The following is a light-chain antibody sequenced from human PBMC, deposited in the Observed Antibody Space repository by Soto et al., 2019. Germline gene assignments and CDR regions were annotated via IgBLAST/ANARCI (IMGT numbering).Light chain of an antibody. J-gene: IGKJ1*01. Sequence: EIVLTQSPGTLSLSPGERATLSCRASQSISSTYLAWYQQKPGQAPRLLIYDASTSATGIPDRFSGSGSGTYFTHTINILEAEVYAVYHCQLNHSAHLTFGQRIKGESK. CDR1: QSISSTY. CDR3: QLNHSAHLT. V-gene: IGKV3-20*01. CDR2: DAS.